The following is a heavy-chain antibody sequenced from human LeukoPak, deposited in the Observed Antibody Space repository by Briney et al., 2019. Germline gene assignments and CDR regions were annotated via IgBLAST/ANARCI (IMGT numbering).Heavy chain of an antibody. Sequence: QPGRSLRLSCAASGFTFSSYGMHWVRQAPGKGLEWVAVISYDGSNKYYADSVEGRFTFSRDNAKNTLYLEMNSLRAEDTAVHYCVRGGTGSYTWWGQGTLVTVSS. CDR2: ISYDGSNK. CDR3: VRGGTGSYTW. D-gene: IGHD3/OR15-3a*01. CDR1: GFTFSSYG. J-gene: IGHJ4*02. V-gene: IGHV3-30*03.